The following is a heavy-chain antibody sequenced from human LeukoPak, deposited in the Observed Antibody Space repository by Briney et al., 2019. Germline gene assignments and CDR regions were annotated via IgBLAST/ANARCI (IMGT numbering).Heavy chain of an antibody. CDR3: ARDQSRQHTAMGYYYYGMDV. CDR2: ITSCSRTI. CDR1: GFTFSSYE. D-gene: IGHD5-18*01. Sequence: GGSLRLSCAASGFTFSSYEMKWVRQARGKGLVWVSYITSCSRTIYYADSVKGRFTISRDNAKNSLYRQMNSLRAEDTAVYYCARDQSRQHTAMGYYYYGMDVWGQGTTVTVSS. V-gene: IGHV3-48*03. J-gene: IGHJ6*02.